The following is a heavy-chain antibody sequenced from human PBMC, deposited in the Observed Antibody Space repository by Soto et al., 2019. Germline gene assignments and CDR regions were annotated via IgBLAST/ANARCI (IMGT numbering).Heavy chain of an antibody. V-gene: IGHV3-7*01. J-gene: IGHJ4*02. CDR3: AKNNRYCSSTNCFVFDY. Sequence: EVQLVESGGGLVQPGGPRKLSCAASGLTFNNFWWTWVGKAPGKGREGVANIKQDGREKYYVDSVKGRFTISRDNAKNSLYLQMNSLRAEDTAVYYCAKNNRYCSSTNCFVFDYWGQGTLVTVSS. D-gene: IGHD2-2*01. CDR1: GLTFNNFW. CDR2: IKQDGREK.